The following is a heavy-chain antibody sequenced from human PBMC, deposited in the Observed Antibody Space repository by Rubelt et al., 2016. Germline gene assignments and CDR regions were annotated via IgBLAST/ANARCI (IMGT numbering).Heavy chain of an antibody. CDR3: ARVTFGGINAFDI. CDR2: ISSTSGTL. Sequence: EVRLVESGGGLVQPGGSLRLSCAASGFSFRSYSMNWVRQAPGKGLEWIAYISSTSGTLSYAASVKGRFTVARDNSKNTLYLQMNSLRAEDTAVYYCARVTFGGINAFDIWGQGTMVTVSS. J-gene: IGHJ3*02. CDR1: GFSFRSYS. V-gene: IGHV3-48*01. D-gene: IGHD3-16*01.